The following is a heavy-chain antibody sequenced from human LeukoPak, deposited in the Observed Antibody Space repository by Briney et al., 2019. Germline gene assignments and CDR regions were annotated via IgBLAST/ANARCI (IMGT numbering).Heavy chain of an antibody. V-gene: IGHV3-30*02. CDR1: GFTFSSYG. CDR2: IRHDESVR. D-gene: IGHD6-19*01. Sequence: GGSLRLSCAASGFTFSSYGMHWVRQAPGKGLEWVAFIRHDESVRCYADSVKGRFTISRDNSKNTLSLQMNSLRPEDTAVYYCTKGPSQGATWLGDYWGQGILVTVSS. J-gene: IGHJ4*02. CDR3: TKGPSQGATWLGDY.